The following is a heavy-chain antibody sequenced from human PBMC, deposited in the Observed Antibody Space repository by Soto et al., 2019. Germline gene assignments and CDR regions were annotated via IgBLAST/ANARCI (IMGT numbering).Heavy chain of an antibody. CDR3: ANPGYCPSLSCFFPLLNYYGMDV. CDR1: RFPFSSCA. V-gene: IGHV3-23*01. CDR2: ISGSGGSA. J-gene: IGHJ6*02. Sequence: GSLSLSCAASRFPFSSCALSWVSQAPGKGLEWVSTISGSGGSALYADSVKGRFTISRDNSKNTLSLQMNILRAEDTAVYYCANPGYCPSLSCFFPLLNYYGMDVWGQGTTVTVSS. D-gene: IGHD2-15*01.